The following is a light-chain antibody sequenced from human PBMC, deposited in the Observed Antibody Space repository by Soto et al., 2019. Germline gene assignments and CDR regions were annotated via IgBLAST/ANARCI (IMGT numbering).Light chain of an antibody. CDR2: DVS. Sequence: EIVLTQSPATLSLSPGDRATLSCRASQSINNYLAWYQQKPGQAPRLFLYDVSKRATGIPARFSGSGSGTDFTLTISSLEPEDFATYYCLQVSSFPRTFGQGTKVEIK. CDR3: LQVSSFPRT. J-gene: IGKJ1*01. V-gene: IGKV3-11*01. CDR1: QSINNY.